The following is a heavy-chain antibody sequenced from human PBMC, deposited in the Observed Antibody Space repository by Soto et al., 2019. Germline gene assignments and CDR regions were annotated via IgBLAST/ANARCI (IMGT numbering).Heavy chain of an antibody. J-gene: IGHJ6*02. Sequence: PSETLSLTCTVSGGSISSGDYYWSWIRQPPGKGLEWIGYIYYSGSTYYNPSLKSRVTISVDTSKNQFSLKLSSVTAADTAVYYCARGPLDSYGMDVWGQGTTVTVSS. V-gene: IGHV4-30-4*01. CDR1: GGSISSGDYY. CDR3: ARGPLDSYGMDV. D-gene: IGHD3-22*01. CDR2: IYYSGST.